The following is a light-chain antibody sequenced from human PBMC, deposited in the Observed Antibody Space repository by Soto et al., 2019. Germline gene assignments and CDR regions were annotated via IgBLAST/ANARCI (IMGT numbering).Light chain of an antibody. CDR3: KQYGSSSIT. Sequence: EIVLTQSPGTLSLSPGERATLSCRASQSISSSYLAWYQQKPGQAPRLLIYGAYSRATGTPDRFSGSGSGTDFTLTIRRLEPEDFAVYYCKQYGSSSITFGQGTRLEIK. V-gene: IGKV3-20*01. CDR2: GAY. J-gene: IGKJ5*01. CDR1: QSISSSY.